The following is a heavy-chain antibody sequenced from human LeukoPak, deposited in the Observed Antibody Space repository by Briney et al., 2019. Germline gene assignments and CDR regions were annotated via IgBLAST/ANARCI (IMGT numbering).Heavy chain of an antibody. J-gene: IGHJ4*02. CDR3: NGPTY. V-gene: IGHV3-7*05. D-gene: IGHD2-8*01. CDR1: GFTFGNYW. CDR2: TKNDGGAT. Sequence: GGSLRLSCVASGFTFGNYWMNWVRQAPGKGLEWVANTKNDGGATYYLDSVKGRFTISRDNAKSSLYLQMYSLRAGDTAVYYCNGPTYWGQGTLVTVSS.